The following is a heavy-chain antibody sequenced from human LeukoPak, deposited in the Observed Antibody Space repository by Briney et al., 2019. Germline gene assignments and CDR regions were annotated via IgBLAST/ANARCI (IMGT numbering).Heavy chain of an antibody. D-gene: IGHD6-13*01. CDR1: GVTFSSYG. CDR2: IWYDGSNK. CDR3: ARGSSSDYFDY. J-gene: IGHJ4*02. Sequence: GGSLRLSCAASGVTFSSYGMYWVRQAPGKGLEWVAVIWYDGSNKYYADSVKGRFTISRGNSKNTLYLQMNSLRADDTAVYYCARGSSSDYFDYWGQGTLVTVSS. V-gene: IGHV3-33*01.